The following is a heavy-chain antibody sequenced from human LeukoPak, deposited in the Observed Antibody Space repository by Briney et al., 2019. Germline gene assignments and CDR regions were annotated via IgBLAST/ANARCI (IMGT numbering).Heavy chain of an antibody. CDR1: GYTFTSYD. CDR2: IIPIFGTA. CDR3: AREENTAINTNWFDP. D-gene: IGHD5-18*01. J-gene: IGHJ5*02. V-gene: IGHV1-69*05. Sequence: GASVKVSCKASGYTFTSYDINWVRQATGQGLEWMGGIIPIFGTANYAQKFQGRVTITTDESTSTAYMELSSLRSDDTAVYYCAREENTAINTNWFDPWGQGTLVTVSS.